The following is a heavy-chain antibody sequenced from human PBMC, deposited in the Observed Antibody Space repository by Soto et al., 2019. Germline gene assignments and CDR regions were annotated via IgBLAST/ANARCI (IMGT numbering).Heavy chain of an antibody. V-gene: IGHV1-69*02. CDR1: GGTFSSYT. CDR2: IIPLLGIA. CDR3: ARGVIAAALRANGLDP. Sequence: QVQLVQSGAEVKKPGSSVKVSCKASGGTFSSYTISWVRQAPGQGLAWMGRIIPLLGIATYAQTCQGRVTPTVGRANHEEKFQGRDTITADKSTSTAYMELSSLRSDDTAVYYCARGVIAAALRANGLDPWGQGTLVTVSS. D-gene: IGHD6-13*01. J-gene: IGHJ5*02.